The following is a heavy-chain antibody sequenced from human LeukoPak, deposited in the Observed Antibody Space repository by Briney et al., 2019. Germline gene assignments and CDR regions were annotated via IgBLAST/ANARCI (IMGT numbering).Heavy chain of an antibody. CDR1: GFDFITYA. V-gene: IGHV3-64*01. CDR3: ARIPEY. Sequence: PGGSLRLSCAASGFDFITYAMHWVRLTPGKGLEFVSAISKSGDDTSYGNDVKGRFTISIDNIKNTVDLEMGSLRVDDTGIYYCARIPEYWGQGTVVTVSS. D-gene: IGHD2-2*01. CDR2: ISKSGDDT. J-gene: IGHJ1*01.